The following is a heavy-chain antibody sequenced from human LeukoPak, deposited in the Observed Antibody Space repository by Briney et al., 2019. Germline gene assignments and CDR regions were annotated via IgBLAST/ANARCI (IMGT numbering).Heavy chain of an antibody. J-gene: IGHJ3*02. CDR2: ISAYNGNT. Sequence: ASVTVSCKASGYTFTSYGISWVRQAPGQGLEWMGWISAYNGNTNYAQKLQGRVTMTTDSSTSTAYMELRSLRSDDTAVYYCARDLGCSSTSCYHAFDIWGQGTMVTVSS. CDR3: ARDLGCSSTSCYHAFDI. CDR1: GYTFTSYG. V-gene: IGHV1-18*01. D-gene: IGHD2-2*01.